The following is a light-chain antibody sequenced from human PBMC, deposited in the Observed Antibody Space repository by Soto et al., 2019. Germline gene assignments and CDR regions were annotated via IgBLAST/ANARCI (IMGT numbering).Light chain of an antibody. CDR3: QQYKSYSRT. CDR1: QFISSW. CDR2: TAS. Sequence: DIQMTQSPSTLSASVGDRVTITCRASQFISSWLAWYQQKPGKAPKLVIYTASTLESGVPSRFSGSGSGTEFTLTISSLQPDDFATYYCQQYKSYSRTFGQGTRLEIK. V-gene: IGKV1-5*03. J-gene: IGKJ5*01.